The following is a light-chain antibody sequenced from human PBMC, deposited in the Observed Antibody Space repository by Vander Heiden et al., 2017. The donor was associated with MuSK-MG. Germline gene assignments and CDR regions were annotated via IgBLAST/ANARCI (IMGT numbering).Light chain of an antibody. CDR2: WAS. J-gene: IGKJ3*01. V-gene: IGKV4-1*01. Sequence: DIVMTQSPDSLGVSLGERATITCKSSQSVLYTSNNKNYLAWYQQKPGQPPKLLISWASTRQSGVPERFSGSGSGTDFTLTINNLQAEDLAVYSCQQYYSPPFTFGPGTTVEIK. CDR3: QQYYSPPFT. CDR1: QSVLYTSNNKNY.